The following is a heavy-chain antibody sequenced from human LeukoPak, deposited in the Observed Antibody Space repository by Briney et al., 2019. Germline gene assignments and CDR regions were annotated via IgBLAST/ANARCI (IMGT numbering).Heavy chain of an antibody. Sequence: SVKVSCKASGGTFSSYAISWVGQAPGQGLEWMGGIIPIFGTANYAQKFQGRVTITADESTSTAYMELSSLRSEDTAVYYCAREADYDFWSGISRAFDYWGQGTLVTVSS. V-gene: IGHV1-69*01. J-gene: IGHJ4*02. CDR1: GGTFSSYA. CDR2: IIPIFGTA. D-gene: IGHD3-3*01. CDR3: AREADYDFWSGISRAFDY.